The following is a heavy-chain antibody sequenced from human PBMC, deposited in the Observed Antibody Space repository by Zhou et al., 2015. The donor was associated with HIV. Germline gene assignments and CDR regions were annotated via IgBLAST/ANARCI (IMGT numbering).Heavy chain of an antibody. J-gene: IGHJ5*02. CDR3: SRGVWFGELPWENWLDP. Sequence: QVQLVQSGAEVKKPGASVKVSCRASGYTFTAYYIQWVRQAPGQGPEWMGWINPPTGATKYAQKFQGRVTMTTDTSINTAYMELGTLTSDDTAVYYCSRGVWFGELPWENWLDPWGQGTQVTVSS. CDR2: INPPTGAT. V-gene: IGHV1-2*02. D-gene: IGHD3-10*01. CDR1: GYTFTAYY.